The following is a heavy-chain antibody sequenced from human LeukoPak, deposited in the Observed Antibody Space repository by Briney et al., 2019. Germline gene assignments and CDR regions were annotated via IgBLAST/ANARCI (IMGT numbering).Heavy chain of an antibody. J-gene: IGHJ4*02. D-gene: IGHD5-12*01. CDR3: ARGPINEYYFDY. V-gene: IGHV3-21*01. Sequence: GGSLRLSCAASGFTFSSYSMNWVRQAPGKGLEWVSAISGSGGSTYYADSVKGRFTISRDNAKNTLYLQMKSLRAEDTAVYYCARGPINEYYFDYWGQGTLVTVSS. CDR2: ISGSGGST. CDR1: GFTFSSYS.